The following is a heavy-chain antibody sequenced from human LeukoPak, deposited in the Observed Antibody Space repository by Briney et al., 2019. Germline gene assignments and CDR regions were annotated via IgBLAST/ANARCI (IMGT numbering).Heavy chain of an antibody. J-gene: IGHJ4*02. CDR3: ARRGDSSGYFPPHFDY. V-gene: IGHV4-59*08. Sequence: SETLSLTCTVSGGSISSYYWSWIRRPPGKGLEWIGYIYYSGSTNYNPSLKSRVTISVDTSKNQFSLKLSSVTAADTAVYYCARRGDSSGYFPPHFDYWGQGTLVTVSS. CDR1: GGSISSYY. D-gene: IGHD3-22*01. CDR2: IYYSGST.